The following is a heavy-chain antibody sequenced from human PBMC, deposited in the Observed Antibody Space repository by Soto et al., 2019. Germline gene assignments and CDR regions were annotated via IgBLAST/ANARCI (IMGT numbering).Heavy chain of an antibody. V-gene: IGHV1-69*13. CDR2: IIPIFGTA. CDR3: ARGTMVRGEDYYYGMDV. D-gene: IGHD3-10*01. CDR1: GGTFSSYA. Sequence: SVKVSCKASGGTFSSYAISWVRQAPGQGLEWMGGIIPIFGTANYAQKFQGRVTITADESTSTAYMELSSLRSEDTAVYYCARGTMVRGEDYYYGMDVWGQGTTVTVSS. J-gene: IGHJ6*02.